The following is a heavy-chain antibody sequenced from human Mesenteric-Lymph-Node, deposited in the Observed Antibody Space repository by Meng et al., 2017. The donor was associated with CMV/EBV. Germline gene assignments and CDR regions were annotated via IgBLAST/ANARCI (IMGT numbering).Heavy chain of an antibody. CDR1: GYTFTSYG. CDR3: ARDYADIVVVPAAMSPFDY. CDR2: MNPNSGNT. Sequence: ASVKVSCKASGYTFTSYGINWVRQATGQGLEWMGWMNPNSGNTDYAQKFQGRVTMTRNTSIGTAYMELSSLRSEDTAVYYCARDYADIVVVPAAMSPFDYWGQGTLVTVSS. J-gene: IGHJ4*02. D-gene: IGHD2-2*01. V-gene: IGHV1-8*02.